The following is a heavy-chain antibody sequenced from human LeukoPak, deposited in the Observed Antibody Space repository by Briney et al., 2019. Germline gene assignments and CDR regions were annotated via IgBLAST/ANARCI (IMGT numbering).Heavy chain of an antibody. CDR3: PTTRMSSYGSGIHYSYYYLDV. CDR1: GGAVTRAA. V-gene: IGHV1-69*13. CDR2: VMPHSGIA. Sequence: SVKVSCKASGGAVTRAAVSWVRQAPGQGREWRGGVMPHSGIADYAQTFRGRLTLTADDPTSTVYMELNSLKSGDTAVYYCPTTRMSSYGSGIHYSYYYLDVWGSGTAVTVSS. D-gene: IGHD3-10*01. J-gene: IGHJ6*03.